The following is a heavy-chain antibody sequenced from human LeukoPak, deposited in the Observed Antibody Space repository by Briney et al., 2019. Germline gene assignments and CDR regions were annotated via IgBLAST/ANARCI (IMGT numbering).Heavy chain of an antibody. V-gene: IGHV1-2*02. CDR2: INPNSGGT. CDR3: ARLPPGPEVLWFDP. D-gene: IGHD3-10*01. J-gene: IGHJ5*02. Sequence: GASVKVSCKASGYTFTGYYMHWVRQAPGQGREWMGWINPNSGGTNYAQKFQGRVTMTRDTSISTAYMELSRLRSDDTAVYYCARLPPGPEVLWFDPWGQGTLVTVSS. CDR1: GYTFTGYY.